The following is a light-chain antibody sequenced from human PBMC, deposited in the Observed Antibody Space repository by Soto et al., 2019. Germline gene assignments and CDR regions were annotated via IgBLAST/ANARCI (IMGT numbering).Light chain of an antibody. J-gene: IGKJ5*01. CDR1: QSVSTN. CDR2: GAS. V-gene: IGKV3-11*01. CDR3: QQRSNWLIT. Sequence: EIVMTQSPATLSVSPGERATLSCRASQSVSTNLAWYQQKPGQAPRLLIYGASSRATGIPDRFSGSGSGTDFTLTISSLEPEDFAVYYCQQRSNWLITFGQGTRLEI.